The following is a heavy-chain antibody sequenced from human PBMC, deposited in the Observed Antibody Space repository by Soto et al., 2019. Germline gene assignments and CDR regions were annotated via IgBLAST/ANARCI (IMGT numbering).Heavy chain of an antibody. D-gene: IGHD4-17*01. CDR1: GGSISSGGYY. Sequence: QVQLQESGPGLVKPSQTLSLTCTVSGGSISSGGYYWSWIRQHPGKGLEWIGYIYYSGSTYYNPSPNSRVTXXVXTXTNQSSLKLSSVTAAATAVYYCARDSGTVTTPWFDPWGQGTLVTVSS. CDR2: IYYSGST. J-gene: IGHJ5*02. V-gene: IGHV4-31*03. CDR3: ARDSGTVTTPWFDP.